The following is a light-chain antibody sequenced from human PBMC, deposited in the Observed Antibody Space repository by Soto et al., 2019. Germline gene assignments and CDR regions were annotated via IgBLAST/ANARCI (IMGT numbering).Light chain of an antibody. CDR3: MEGLQSPPT. CDR1: QSLLHSNGYNY. Sequence: DIVMTQSPLSLPVTPGEPASISCRSSQSLLHSNGYNYLDWYLQKSGQSPQLLIYWGTNRASGEPDRVGGSGSATYFTLKTNTVEAEDVGVYFCMEGLQSPPTFSQGTKVEVK. V-gene: IGKV2-28*01. CDR2: WGT. J-gene: IGKJ1*01.